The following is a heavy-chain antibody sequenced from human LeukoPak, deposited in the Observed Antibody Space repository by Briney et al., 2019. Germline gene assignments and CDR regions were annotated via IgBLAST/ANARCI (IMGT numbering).Heavy chain of an antibody. CDR2: INHSGST. V-gene: IGHV4-34*01. D-gene: IGHD5-12*01. CDR3: ARRRIVATFLWFDP. J-gene: IGHJ5*02. CDR1: GGSISSYY. Sequence: PSETLSLTCTVSGGSISSYYWSWIRQPPGKGLEWIGEINHSGSTNYNPSLKSRVTISVDTSKNQFSLKLSSVTAADTAVYYCARRRIVATFLWFDPWGQGTLVTVSS.